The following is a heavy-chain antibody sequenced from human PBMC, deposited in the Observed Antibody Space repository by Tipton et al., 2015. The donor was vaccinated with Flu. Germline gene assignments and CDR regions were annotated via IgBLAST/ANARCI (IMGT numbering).Heavy chain of an antibody. CDR1: GFPFTDAW. J-gene: IGHJ4*02. V-gene: IGHV3-15*01. Sequence: QLVQSGGGLVKPGGSLRLSCVLSGFPFTDAWMTWVRQAPGKGLEWLGRIKRISDGGTTEYAAPVKGRFSISKEYSTNTLFLQLNSLRIEDTAVYYCTKGHQGGLSQIDYGGQGSLVTVSS. D-gene: IGHD1-26*01. CDR3: TKGHQGGLSQIDY. CDR2: IKRISDGGTT.